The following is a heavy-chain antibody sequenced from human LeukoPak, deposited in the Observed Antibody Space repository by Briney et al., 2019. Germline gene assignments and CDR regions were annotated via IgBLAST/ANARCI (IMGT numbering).Heavy chain of an antibody. CDR1: GFNFCSQS. D-gene: IGHD2-15*01. J-gene: IGHJ4*02. V-gene: IGHV3-23*01. CDR3: AKDGGYCSGGSCYNWRGDFDY. CDR2: ISGCGGCT. Sequence: GSLRLSCAGSGFNFCSQSLSWVRQASGKGLEWVSAISGCGGCTYYADSVKGRFTISRDNSKNTLYLQMNSLRAEDTAVYYCAKDGGYCSGGSCYNWRGDFDYWGQGTLVTVSS.